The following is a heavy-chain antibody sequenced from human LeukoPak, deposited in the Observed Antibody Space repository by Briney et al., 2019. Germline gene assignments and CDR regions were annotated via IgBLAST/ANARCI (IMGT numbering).Heavy chain of an antibody. CDR3: AREMGATAGAHFDY. D-gene: IGHD6-13*01. CDR1: GYTFTSYY. V-gene: IGHV1-46*04. CDR2: INPSDGST. Sequence: GASVKVSCKASGYTFTSYYMHWVRRAPGKGLEWMGIINPSDGSTTDTEKLQGRVTMTRDTSTSTLYMEVSSLRSEDTAVYYCAREMGATAGAHFDYWGQGTLVTVSS. J-gene: IGHJ4*02.